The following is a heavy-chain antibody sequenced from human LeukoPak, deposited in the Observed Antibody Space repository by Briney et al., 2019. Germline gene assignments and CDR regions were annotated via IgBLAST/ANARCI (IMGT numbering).Heavy chain of an antibody. CDR3: ASLDAVRGVITDY. CDR1: GYTFTSYD. J-gene: IGHJ4*02. CDR2: MNPNSGNT. D-gene: IGHD3-10*01. Sequence: ASVEVSCKASGYTFTSYDINWVRQATGQGLEWMGWMNPNSGNTGYAQKFQGRVTMTRNTSISTAYMELSSLRSEDTAVYYCASLDAVRGVITDYWGQGTLVTVSS. V-gene: IGHV1-8*01.